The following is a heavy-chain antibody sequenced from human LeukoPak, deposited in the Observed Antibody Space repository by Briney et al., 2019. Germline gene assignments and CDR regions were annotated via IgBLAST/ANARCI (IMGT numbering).Heavy chain of an antibody. CDR2: IYHSGTT. CDR3: ARSVGQGNWFDP. J-gene: IGHJ5*02. CDR1: GYSISSGYY. D-gene: IGHD3-16*01. V-gene: IGHV4-38-2*02. Sequence: SETLSLTCTVSGYSISSGYYWGWVRQPPGKGLEWIVSIYHSGTTYYNPSLKSRVTISVDTSKNQFSLKLGSVTAADTAVYYCARSVGQGNWFDPWGQGTLVTVSS.